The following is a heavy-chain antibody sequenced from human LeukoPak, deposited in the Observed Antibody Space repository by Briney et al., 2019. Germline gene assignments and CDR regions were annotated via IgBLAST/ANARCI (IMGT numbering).Heavy chain of an antibody. CDR2: IYYSGST. J-gene: IGHJ6*02. CDR3: AGRIAYGSGSYYGNYYYYGMDV. CDR1: GGSISSCY. V-gene: IGHV4-59*07. D-gene: IGHD3-10*01. Sequence: SDTLSLTCTVSGGSISSCYWSWIRQPPGKGLEWIGYIYYSGSTNFNPSLKSRVTISVDTSKNQFSLKLSSVAAADTAVYYCAGRIAYGSGSYYGNYYYYGMDVWGQGTTVTVSS.